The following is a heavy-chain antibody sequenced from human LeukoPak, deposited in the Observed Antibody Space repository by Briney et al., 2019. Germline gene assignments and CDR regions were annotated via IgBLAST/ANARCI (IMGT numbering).Heavy chain of an antibody. J-gene: IGHJ4*02. CDR3: ASRRGRSGRYTPPYY. D-gene: IGHD6-19*01. Sequence: SETLSLTCAVYGGSFSGYYWSWIRQPPGKGLEWIGKINHSGSTNYNPSLKSRVTISVDTSKNQFSLKLSSVTAADTAVYYCASRRGRSGRYTPPYYWGQGTLVTVSS. CDR1: GGSFSGYY. V-gene: IGHV4-34*01. CDR2: INHSGST.